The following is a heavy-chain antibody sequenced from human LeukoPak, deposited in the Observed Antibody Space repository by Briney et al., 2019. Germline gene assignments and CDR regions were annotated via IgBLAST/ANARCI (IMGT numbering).Heavy chain of an antibody. Sequence: GGSLRLSCAASGFTFTNYAMSWVRQAPGKGLEWVSVISGSGGSTYYADSVKGRFTISRDNSKNTLYLQMESLRAEDTAVYYCATDPTVAVTSEYFQHCGQGTLVTVSS. D-gene: IGHD6-19*01. CDR1: GFTFTNYA. CDR3: ATDPTVAVTSEYFQH. CDR2: ISGSGGST. V-gene: IGHV3-23*01. J-gene: IGHJ1*01.